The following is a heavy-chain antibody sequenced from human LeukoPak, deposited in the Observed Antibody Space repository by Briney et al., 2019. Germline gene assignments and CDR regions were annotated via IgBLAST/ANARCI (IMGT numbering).Heavy chain of an antibody. CDR1: GFTFSDYY. Sequence: GGSLRLSCAASGFTFSDYYMSWIRQAPGKGLEWVSYISTSGTAVYYADSVKGRFTISRDNAKNSLYLQMNSLRVEDTAVYYCARSVEMATSTEGYDYWGQGTLVTVSS. CDR2: ISTSGTAV. D-gene: IGHD5-24*01. CDR3: ARSVEMATSTEGYDY. V-gene: IGHV3-11*01. J-gene: IGHJ4*02.